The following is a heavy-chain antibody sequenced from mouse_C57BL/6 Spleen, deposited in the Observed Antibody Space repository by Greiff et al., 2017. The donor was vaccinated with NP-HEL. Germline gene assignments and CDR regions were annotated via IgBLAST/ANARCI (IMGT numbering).Heavy chain of an antibody. CDR1: GYTFTSYW. CDR3: ARGDWDYFDY. J-gene: IGHJ2*01. D-gene: IGHD4-1*01. CDR2: IDPSDSYT. V-gene: IGHV1-50*01. Sequence: QVQLQQPGAELVKPGASVKLSCKASGYTFTSYWMQWVKQRPGQGLEWIGEIDPSDSYTNYNQKFKGKATLTVDTSSSTAYMQLSSLTSEDSAVYYCARGDWDYFDYWGKGTTLTVSS.